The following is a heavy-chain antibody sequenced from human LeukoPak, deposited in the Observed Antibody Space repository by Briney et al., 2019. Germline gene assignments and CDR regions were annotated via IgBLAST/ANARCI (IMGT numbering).Heavy chain of an antibody. J-gene: IGHJ6*03. CDR1: GYTFTSYG. CDR3: ARVVTMVRGVIYYYYYYYMDV. CDR2: ISAYNGNT. Sequence: GASVKVSCKASGYTFTSYGISWVRQAPGQGLEWMGWISAYNGNTNYAQKLQGRVTMTTDTSTSTAYMELRSLRSDDTAVYYCARVVTMVRGVIYYYYYYYMDVWGKGTTVTVSS. V-gene: IGHV1-18*01. D-gene: IGHD3-10*01.